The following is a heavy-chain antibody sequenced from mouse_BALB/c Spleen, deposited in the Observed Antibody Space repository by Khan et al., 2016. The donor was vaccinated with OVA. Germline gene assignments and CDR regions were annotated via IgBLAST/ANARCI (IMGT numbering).Heavy chain of an antibody. Sequence: VQLQQSGAELVRPGALVKLSCKASGFNIKDYYIHWVKQRPEQGLEWIGGIDPENGNTIYDPKFQGKASITAATSSNTAYLQLSSLTSEDPAVYYCTRDGYSPWFAYWGQGTLVTVSA. CDR3: TRDGYSPWFAY. J-gene: IGHJ3*01. CDR1: GFNIKDYY. CDR2: IDPENGNT. D-gene: IGHD2-3*01. V-gene: IGHV14-1*02.